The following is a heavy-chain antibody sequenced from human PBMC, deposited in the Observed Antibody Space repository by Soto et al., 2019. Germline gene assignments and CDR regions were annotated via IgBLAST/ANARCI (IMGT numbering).Heavy chain of an antibody. D-gene: IGHD2-15*01. CDR3: ARVLRYCSGGSCTDDYYYYYGMDV. CDR1: GGTFSSYA. V-gene: IGHV1-69*01. CDR2: IIPIFGTA. J-gene: IGHJ6*02. Sequence: QVQLVQSGAEVKKPGSSVKVSCKASGGTFSSYAISWVRQAPGQGLEWMGGIIPIFGTANYAQKFQGRVMITADESTRTAYMELSSLRSEDTAVYYCARVLRYCSGGSCTDDYYYYYGMDVWGQGNTVSVSS.